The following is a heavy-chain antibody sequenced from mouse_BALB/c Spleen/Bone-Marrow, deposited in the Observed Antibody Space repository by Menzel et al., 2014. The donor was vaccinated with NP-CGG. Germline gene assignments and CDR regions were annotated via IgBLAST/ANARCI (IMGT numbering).Heavy chain of an antibody. CDR2: INPSNGRT. D-gene: IGHD1-1*01. Sequence: VQGVESGAELVKPGASVKLSCKASGYTFTGYWMHWVKQRPGQGLEWIGEINPSNGRTNYNEKFKSMATLTVDKSSSTAYTQLSSLTSEDCAVFDYARLNYGSSCIVDFWGQGTSVTVSS. J-gene: IGHJ4*01. CDR3: ARLNYGSSCIVDF. CDR1: GYTFTGYW. V-gene: IGHV1S81*02.